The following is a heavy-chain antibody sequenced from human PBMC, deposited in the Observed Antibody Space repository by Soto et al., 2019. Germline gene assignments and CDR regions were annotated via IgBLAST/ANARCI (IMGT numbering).Heavy chain of an antibody. CDR3: ARVDDSSGYYR. Sequence: EVQLVESGGGSVQPGGSLRLSCAASGFTFSSYDMHWVRQATGKGLEWVSAIGTAGDTYYPGSVKGRFTISRENAKNSLYLQMNSLRAEDTAVYYCARVDDSSGYYRWGQGTLVTVSS. J-gene: IGHJ5*02. CDR2: IGTAGDT. CDR1: GFTFSSYD. D-gene: IGHD3-22*01. V-gene: IGHV3-13*01.